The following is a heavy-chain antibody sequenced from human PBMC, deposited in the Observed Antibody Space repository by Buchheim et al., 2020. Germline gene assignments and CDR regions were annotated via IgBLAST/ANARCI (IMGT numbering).Heavy chain of an antibody. CDR2: ISGSSSYI. CDR3: ARGQLALGVYYYYAMDV. D-gene: IGHD6-6*01. J-gene: IGHJ6*02. CDR1: GFIFSRYT. V-gene: IGHV3-21*01. Sequence: EVQLVESGGGLVKPGGSLRLSCAASGFIFSRYTMNWVRQAPGKGLEWVSSISGSSSYIYYADSVKGRFTISRDNAKNSLYPQMNSLRAEDTAVYYCARGQLALGVYYYYAMDVWGQGTT.